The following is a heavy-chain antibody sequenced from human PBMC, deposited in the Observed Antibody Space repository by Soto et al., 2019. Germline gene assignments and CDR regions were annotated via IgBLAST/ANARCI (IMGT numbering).Heavy chain of an antibody. V-gene: IGHV3-7*01. CDR3: ARESTHYGDSSYYYYGIDA. CDR1: GFTFSSYW. D-gene: IGHD4-17*01. J-gene: IGHJ6*02. Sequence: GGSLRLSCAASGFTFSSYWMSWVRQAPGKGLEWVANIKQDGSEKYYVDSVKGRFTISRDNAKNSLYLQMNSLRAEDTAVYYCARESTHYGDSSYYYYGIDAGGQGTTVPVFS. CDR2: IKQDGSEK.